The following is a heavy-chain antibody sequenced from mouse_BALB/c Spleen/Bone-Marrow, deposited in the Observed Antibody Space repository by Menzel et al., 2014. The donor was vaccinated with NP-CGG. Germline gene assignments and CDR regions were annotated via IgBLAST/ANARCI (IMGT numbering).Heavy chain of an antibody. D-gene: IGHD1-1*01. CDR3: TRVYYYGSPWFAY. Sequence: GSELVRPGASVKLSCKASGYTFXSYWMHWVKQRPGQGLEWIGNIYPGSGSTNYDEKFKSKATLTVDTSSSTAYMQLSSLTSEDSAVYYCTRVYYYGSPWFAYWGQGTLVTVSA. V-gene: IGHV1S22*01. J-gene: IGHJ3*01. CDR2: IYPGSGST. CDR1: GYTFXSYW.